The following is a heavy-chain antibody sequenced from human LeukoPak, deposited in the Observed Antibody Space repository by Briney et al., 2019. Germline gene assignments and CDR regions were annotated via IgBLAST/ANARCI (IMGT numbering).Heavy chain of an antibody. CDR2: INSDGSTT. V-gene: IGHV3-74*01. D-gene: IGHD1-26*01. Sequence: GGSLRLSCAASGFTFRSYWMHWVRQPPGKGLVWVSRINSDGSTTSYADSVKGRFTISRDNAKNTLYLQMNSLRAEDTAVYYCAREFGYYRYFDYWGQGTLVTVSS. CDR1: GFTFRSYW. J-gene: IGHJ4*02. CDR3: AREFGYYRYFDY.